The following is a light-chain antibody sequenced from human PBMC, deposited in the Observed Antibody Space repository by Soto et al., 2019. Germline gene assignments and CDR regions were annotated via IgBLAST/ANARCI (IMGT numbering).Light chain of an antibody. V-gene: IGLV2-14*01. CDR3: SSYTSSSILYV. Sequence: QSALTQPASVSGSPGQSITISCTGTSSDVGGYNYVSWYQQHPGKAPKLMIYDVSNRSSWVSNRFSGSKSGNTASLTISGLQAEDEADYYCSSYTSSSILYVFGTGTKLTVL. CDR1: SSDVGGYNY. CDR2: DVS. J-gene: IGLJ1*01.